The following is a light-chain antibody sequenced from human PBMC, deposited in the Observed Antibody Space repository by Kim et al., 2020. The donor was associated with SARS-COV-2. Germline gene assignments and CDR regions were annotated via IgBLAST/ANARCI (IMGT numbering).Light chain of an antibody. CDR3: QKYNSAPPTWN. J-gene: IGKJ1*01. CDR1: QGISNY. Sequence: VGDRVTITCRASQGISNYLAWYQQKPGKVPKLLISGASTLQSGVPSRFSGSGSGTDFTLTISSLQPEDVATYYCQKYNSAPPTWNFGPGTKVDIK. CDR2: GAS. V-gene: IGKV1-27*01.